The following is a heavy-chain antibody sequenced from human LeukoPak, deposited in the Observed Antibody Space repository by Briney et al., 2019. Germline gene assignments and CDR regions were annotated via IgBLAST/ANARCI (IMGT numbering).Heavy chain of an antibody. J-gene: IGHJ4*02. CDR2: IYSGGST. Sequence: GSLRLSCAASGFTFSSYSMSWVRQAPGKGLEWVSIIYSGGSTYYADSVRGRFIISRDNSKNTLYLLMNSLRAEDTAVYYCATSGWWGYFDYWGQGTLVTVSS. V-gene: IGHV3-66*01. D-gene: IGHD6-19*01. CDR3: ATSGWWGYFDY. CDR1: GFTFSSYS.